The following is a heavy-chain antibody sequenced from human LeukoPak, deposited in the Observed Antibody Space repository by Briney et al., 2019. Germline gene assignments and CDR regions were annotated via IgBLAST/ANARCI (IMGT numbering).Heavy chain of an antibody. J-gene: IGHJ4*02. CDR2: VSNDGRNE. CDR1: GFTFSSYG. Sequence: GGSLRLSCATSGFTFSSYGIHWVRQAPGKGVEWMAVVSNDGRNEYYADSVQGRFSISRDNSKNTVYLQMNSLRAEDTAVYYCARDSASTPLDYWGQGTLVTVSS. D-gene: IGHD1-26*01. CDR3: ARDSASTPLDY. V-gene: IGHV3-33*01.